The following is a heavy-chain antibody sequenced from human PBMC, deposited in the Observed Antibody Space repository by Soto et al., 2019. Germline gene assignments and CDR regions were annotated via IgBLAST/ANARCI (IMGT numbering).Heavy chain of an antibody. D-gene: IGHD3-10*01. J-gene: IGHJ5*02. CDR2: ISGSGGST. Sequence: GGSLRLSCAASGFTFSSYAMSWVRQAPGKGLEWVSAISGSGGSTNYADSVKGRFTISRDNSKNTLYLQMNSLRAEDTAVYYCAKDSSLRVRGANNWFDPWGQGTLVTVSS. V-gene: IGHV3-23*01. CDR1: GFTFSSYA. CDR3: AKDSSLRVRGANNWFDP.